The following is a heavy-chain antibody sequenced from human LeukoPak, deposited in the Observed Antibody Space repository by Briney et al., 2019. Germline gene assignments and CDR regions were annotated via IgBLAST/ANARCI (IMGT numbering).Heavy chain of an antibody. J-gene: IGHJ4*02. Sequence: GGYVTLSCAASGFTFSSYAMLWVRPAPGKGLEGVVVISFDGSNKYYADSVKVRFTISRDNSKNTLYLQMNSLRAEDTAVYYCARAPDGQQLGLFDYWGQGTLVTVSS. CDR3: ARAPDGQQLGLFDY. D-gene: IGHD6-13*01. V-gene: IGHV3-30-3*01. CDR2: ISFDGSNK. CDR1: GFTFSSYA.